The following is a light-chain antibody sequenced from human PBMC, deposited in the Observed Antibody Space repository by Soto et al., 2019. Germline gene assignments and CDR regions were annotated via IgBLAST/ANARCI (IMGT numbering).Light chain of an antibody. CDR3: QQYGSSPLT. J-gene: IGKJ4*01. Sequence: EIVLTQSPGTLSLSPGERGTLSCRASQSVSSSSLAWYQQKPGQAPRLLMYGASSRATGIPDRFSGSGSGTDVTLTISRLEPEDFAVYYCQQYGSSPLTFGGGTKVEIK. CDR2: GAS. CDR1: QSVSSSS. V-gene: IGKV3-20*01.